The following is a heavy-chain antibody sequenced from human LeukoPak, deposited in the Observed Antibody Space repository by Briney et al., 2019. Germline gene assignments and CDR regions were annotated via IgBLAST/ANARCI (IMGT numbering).Heavy chain of an antibody. CDR2: MNHSGST. CDR3: ARRRRGNYYDSSGYYPH. Sequence: SETLSLTCAVYGGSSSGYYWSCIGQPPGKGLEGMGEMNHSGSTNYKPSLKSRVTISVDTSKNQFSLKLSSVTAADTAVYYCARRRRGNYYDSSGYYPHWGQGTLVTVSS. V-gene: IGHV4-34*01. D-gene: IGHD3-22*01. CDR1: GGSSSGYY. J-gene: IGHJ4*02.